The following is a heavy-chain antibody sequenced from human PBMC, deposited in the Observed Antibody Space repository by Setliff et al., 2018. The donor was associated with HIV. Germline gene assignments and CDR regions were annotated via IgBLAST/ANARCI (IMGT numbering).Heavy chain of an antibody. Sequence: SETLSLTCAVSGYSISSGYYWGWIRQPAGKGLEWIGHMSASGSTNYNPSLKSRVSISVDTSKSQLSLKLSAVTAADAAVYYCARDGSTSWHYYYYMDVWGKGTTVTVSS. CDR2: MSASGST. V-gene: IGHV4-61*09. D-gene: IGHD2-2*01. J-gene: IGHJ6*03. CDR3: ARDGSTSWHYYYYMDV. CDR1: GYSISSGYY.